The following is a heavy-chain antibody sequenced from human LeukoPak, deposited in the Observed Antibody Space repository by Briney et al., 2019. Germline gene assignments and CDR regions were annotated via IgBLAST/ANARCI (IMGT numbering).Heavy chain of an antibody. Sequence: GGSLRLSCAASGFTFSDYEMDWVRQAPGKGLEWVSYISSRGGTMYYADSVKGRFTISRDNTKNSLYLQMGSLRAEDTAVYYCARRSTIFGGYYYMDVWGKGTKVTVSS. CDR3: ARRSTIFGGYYYMDV. D-gene: IGHD3-3*01. V-gene: IGHV3-48*03. J-gene: IGHJ6*03. CDR2: ISSRGGTM. CDR1: GFTFSDYE.